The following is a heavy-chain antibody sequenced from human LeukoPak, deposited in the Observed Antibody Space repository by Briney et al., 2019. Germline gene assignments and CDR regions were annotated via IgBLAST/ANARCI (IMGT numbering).Heavy chain of an antibody. CDR3: VRAYHPGGWFDP. CDR1: GFTFSSYG. CDR2: ISGSGGST. Sequence: GGTLRLSCAASGFTFSSYGMSWVRQAPGKGLEWVSAISGSGGSTYYADSVKGRFTISRDNSKNTLYLQMNSLTAEDTAVYYCVRAYHPGGWFDPWGQGTLVTVSS. D-gene: IGHD2-21*01. J-gene: IGHJ5*02. V-gene: IGHV3-23*01.